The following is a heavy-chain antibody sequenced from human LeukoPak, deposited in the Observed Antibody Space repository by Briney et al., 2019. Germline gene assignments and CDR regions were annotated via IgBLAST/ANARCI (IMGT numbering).Heavy chain of an antibody. V-gene: IGHV3-30-3*01. CDR1: GFTFSSYA. CDR3: ARDIVATIDY. Sequence: GGSLRLSCAASGFTFSSYAMHWVRQAPGKGLEWVVVISYDGSNKYYADSVKGRFTISRDNSKNTLYLQMNSLRAEDTAVYYCARDIVATIDYWGQGTLVTVSS. D-gene: IGHD5-12*01. CDR2: ISYDGSNK. J-gene: IGHJ4*02.